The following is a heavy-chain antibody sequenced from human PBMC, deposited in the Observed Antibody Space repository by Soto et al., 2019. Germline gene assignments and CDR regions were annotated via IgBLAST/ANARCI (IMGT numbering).Heavy chain of an antibody. D-gene: IGHD2-21*02. CDR3: AKRLTNGDEGQ. CDR1: GFSFSNYA. V-gene: IGHV3-23*01. CDR2: ISAAGVST. J-gene: IGHJ4*02. Sequence: EVQLLESGGDFVQPGGSLRLSCAASGFSFSNYATLWVRQAPGKGLESISAISAAGVSTYYADSVQGRFTISRDNSKNTLYLQMNSLRGEDTAIYYCAKRLTNGDEGQWGRGTLVTVSS.